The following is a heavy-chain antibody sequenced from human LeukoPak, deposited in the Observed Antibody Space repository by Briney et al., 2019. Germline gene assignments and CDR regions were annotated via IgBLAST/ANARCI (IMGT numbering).Heavy chain of an antibody. Sequence: SETLSLTCTVSGGSISSYYWSWIRQPAGNELEWLGLIYSSGRTNYNPSLKSRVTFSVDTSKNQFSLKLRSVTAADTAVYYCARAREFYSDSNAYEVWGQGTRVTVSS. CDR2: IYSSGRT. CDR3: ARAREFYSDSNAYEV. V-gene: IGHV4-4*07. D-gene: IGHD3-22*01. J-gene: IGHJ3*01. CDR1: GGSISSYY.